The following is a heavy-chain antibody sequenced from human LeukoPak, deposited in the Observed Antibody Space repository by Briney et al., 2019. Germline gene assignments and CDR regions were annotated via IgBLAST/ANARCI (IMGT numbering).Heavy chain of an antibody. J-gene: IGHJ6*03. CDR2: INPNSGGT. V-gene: IGHV1-2*02. CDR3: ARDPERYLEWLLSGEAHYMDV. D-gene: IGHD3-3*01. Sequence: ASVKVSCKASGYTFTGYYMHWVRQAPGQGLEWMGWINPNSGGTNYAQKFQGRVTMTRDTSISTAYMELSRLRSDDTAVYYCARDPERYLEWLLSGEAHYMDVWGKGTTVTVSS. CDR1: GYTFTGYY.